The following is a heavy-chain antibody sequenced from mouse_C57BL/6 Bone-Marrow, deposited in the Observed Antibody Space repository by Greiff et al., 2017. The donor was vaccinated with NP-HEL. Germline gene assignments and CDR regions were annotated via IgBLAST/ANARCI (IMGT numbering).Heavy chain of an antibody. CDR3: ARLGREGFAY. Sequence: EVMLVESGGDLVKPGGSLKLSCAASGFTFSSYGMSWVRQTPDKRLEWVATISSGGSYTYYPDSVKGRFTISRDNAKNTLYLQISSLKSEDTAMCYCARLGREGFAYWGQGTLVTVSA. D-gene: IGHD4-1*01. J-gene: IGHJ3*01. CDR1: GFTFSSYG. V-gene: IGHV5-6*01. CDR2: ISSGGSYT.